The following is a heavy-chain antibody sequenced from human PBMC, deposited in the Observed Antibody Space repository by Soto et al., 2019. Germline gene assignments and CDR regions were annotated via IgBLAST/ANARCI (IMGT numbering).Heavy chain of an antibody. CDR3: ARVRGSGPDAFDI. V-gene: IGHV4-59*01. CDR1: GGSISSYY. CDR2: IYYSGST. Sequence: PSETLSLTCTVSGGSISSYYWSWIRQPPGKGLEWIGYIYYSGSTNYNPSLKSRVTISVDTSKNQFSLKLSSVTAADTAVYYCARVRGSGPDAFDIWGQGTMVTVSS. J-gene: IGHJ3*02. D-gene: IGHD2-15*01.